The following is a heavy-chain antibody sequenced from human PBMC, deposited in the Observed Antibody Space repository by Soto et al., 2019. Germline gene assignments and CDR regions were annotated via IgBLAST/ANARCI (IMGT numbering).Heavy chain of an antibody. Sequence: SDTLSITCAVYGGSFRVYYCTWIRQPPGKGQEWIGEINHSGSTNYNPSFKSRVTISVDTSKYQFSLKLSSVTAADMAVYYCARDDDSRGYSLDAFDILCQGTLVTVSS. CDR2: INHSGST. CDR1: GGSFRVYY. V-gene: IGHV4-34*01. CDR3: ARDDDSRGYSLDAFDI. D-gene: IGHD3-22*01. J-gene: IGHJ3*02.